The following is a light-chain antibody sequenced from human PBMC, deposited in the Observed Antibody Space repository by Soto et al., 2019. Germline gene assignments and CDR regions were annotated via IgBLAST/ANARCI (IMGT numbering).Light chain of an antibody. CDR3: CSYAGGSTFVL. CDR1: SSDVGSYNL. CDR2: EVT. V-gene: IGLV2-23*02. J-gene: IGLJ2*01. Sequence: QSALTQPASVSGSPGQSITISCAGTSSDVGSYNLGSWYQQHPGKAPKLMIFEVTKRPSGVSNRFSGSKSGNTASLTIAGIQAEDEADYYCCSYAGGSTFVLFGGGTKLTVL.